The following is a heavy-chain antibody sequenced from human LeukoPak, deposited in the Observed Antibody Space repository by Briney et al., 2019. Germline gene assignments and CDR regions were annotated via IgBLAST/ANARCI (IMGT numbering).Heavy chain of an antibody. CDR2: IYYSGST. CDR3: ARHDGGTTEGWFDP. V-gene: IGHV4-59*08. CDR1: GGSISSYY. J-gene: IGHJ5*02. Sequence: SETLSLTCAVSGGSISSYYWSWIRQPPGKGLEWIGYIYYSGSTKYNASLKSRVTVSVDTSKNQFYLKLNSVTAADTAVYYCARHDGGTTEGWFDPWGQGTLVTVSS. D-gene: IGHD1-14*01.